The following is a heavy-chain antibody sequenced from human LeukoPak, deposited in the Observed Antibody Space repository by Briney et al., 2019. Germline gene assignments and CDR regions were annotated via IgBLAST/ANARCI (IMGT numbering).Heavy chain of an antibody. Sequence: LTGGSLRLSRAAAGFNFSSYWMTWVRQAPGKGMEWVADIKQDGTEEYYVDSVKGRFTISRDNAKNSLYLQMNSLRAVDTAVYFCARPTTVTMVDAFNIWGLGTMVTVSS. CDR3: ARPTTVTMVDAFNI. V-gene: IGHV3-7*04. D-gene: IGHD4-17*01. CDR1: GFNFSSYW. CDR2: IKQDGTEE. J-gene: IGHJ3*02.